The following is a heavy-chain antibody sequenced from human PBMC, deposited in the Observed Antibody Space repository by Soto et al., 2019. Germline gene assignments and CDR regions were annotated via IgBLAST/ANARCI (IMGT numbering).Heavy chain of an antibody. D-gene: IGHD3-22*01. CDR1: GDSFTDYY. Sequence: ASVKVSCKASGDSFTDYYMYWVRQAPGQGLEWMGWINPNSGGTNNTQNFQGRVTLTRDASISTAYMELSRLRSDDTAVYYCARGPYTYDSSGFYGMHSWGQGTLVTV. CDR3: ARGPYTYDSSGFYGMHS. V-gene: IGHV1-2*02. CDR2: INPNSGGT. J-gene: IGHJ4*02.